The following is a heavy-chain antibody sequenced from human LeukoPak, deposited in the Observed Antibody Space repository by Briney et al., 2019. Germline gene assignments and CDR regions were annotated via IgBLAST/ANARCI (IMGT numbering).Heavy chain of an antibody. Sequence: SETLSLTCTVSGGSISSSSYYWGWIRQPPGKGLEWIGSIYYSGSTYYNPSLKSRVTISVDTSKNQFSLKLSSVTAADTAVYYCARRSHGLTNWGQGTLVTVSS. CDR2: IYYSGST. D-gene: IGHD4/OR15-4a*01. V-gene: IGHV4-39*01. CDR1: GGSISSSSYY. CDR3: ARRSHGLTN. J-gene: IGHJ4*02.